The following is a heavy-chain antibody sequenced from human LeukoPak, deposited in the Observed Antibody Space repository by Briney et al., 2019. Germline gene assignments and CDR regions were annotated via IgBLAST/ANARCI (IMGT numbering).Heavy chain of an antibody. CDR2: INPNGGGT. CDR3: ARDHSGYSYGYSSYY. D-gene: IGHD5-18*01. J-gene: IGHJ4*02. V-gene: IGHV1-2*02. Sequence: ASVKVSCKASGYTFTGYYMHWVRQAPGQGLEWMGWINPNGGGTNYAQKFQGRVTMTRDTSISTAYMELSRLRSDDTAVYYCARDHSGYSYGYSSYYWGQGTLVTVSS. CDR1: GYTFTGYY.